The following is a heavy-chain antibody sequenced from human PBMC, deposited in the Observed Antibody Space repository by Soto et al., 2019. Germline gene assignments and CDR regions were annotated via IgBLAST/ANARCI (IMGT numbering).Heavy chain of an antibody. V-gene: IGHV1-8*01. CDR1: GYTFTSYD. J-gene: IGHJ6*03. CDR2: MNPNSGNT. Sequence: ASVKVSCKASGYTFTSYDINWVRQATGQGLEWMGWMNPNSGNTGYAQKFQGRVTMTRNTSISTAYMELSSLRSEDTAVYYCARGVDTAMVLYYYYYYYMDVWGKGTTVTVSS. D-gene: IGHD5-18*01. CDR3: ARGVDTAMVLYYYYYYYMDV.